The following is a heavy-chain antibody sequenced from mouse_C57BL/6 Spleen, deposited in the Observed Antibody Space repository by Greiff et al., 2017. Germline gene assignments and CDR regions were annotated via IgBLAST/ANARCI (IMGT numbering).Heavy chain of an antibody. Sequence: QVQLQQSGPELVKPGASVKISCKASGYAFSSSWMNWVKQRPGKGLEWIGRIYPGGGDTNYNGKFKGKATLTADKSSSTAYMQLSILTSEDSAVYFCAREGITTVVADYWGQGTTLTVSS. CDR1: GYAFSSSW. J-gene: IGHJ2*01. CDR2: IYPGGGDT. V-gene: IGHV1-82*01. CDR3: AREGITTVVADY. D-gene: IGHD1-1*01.